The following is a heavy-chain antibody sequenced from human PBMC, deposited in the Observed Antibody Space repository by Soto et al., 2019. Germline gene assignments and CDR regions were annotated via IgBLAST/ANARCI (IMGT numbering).Heavy chain of an antibody. Sequence: SETLSLTCTVSGGSISSSSYYWGWIHQPPGKWLEWIGYIYYSGSPYYNPSLKSRVTISVDTSKNQFSLKLSSVTAADTAVYYCAVPAASVAGASGSYYYYGMDVWGQGTTVTVYS. CDR3: AVPAASVAGASGSYYYYGMDV. CDR1: GGSISSSSYY. V-gene: IGHV4-39*01. CDR2: IYYSGSP. D-gene: IGHD6-19*01. J-gene: IGHJ6*02.